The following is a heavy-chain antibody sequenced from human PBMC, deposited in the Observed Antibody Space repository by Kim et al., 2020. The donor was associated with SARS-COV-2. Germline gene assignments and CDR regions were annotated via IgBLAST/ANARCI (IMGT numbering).Heavy chain of an antibody. V-gene: IGHV3-33*01. CDR1: GFTFSSYG. Sequence: GGSLRLSCAASGFTFSSYGTHWVRQDPGKGLEWVAVIWYDGSNKYYADSVKGRLTISRENYKNTLYLQMNSLRAEDTAVYYCWRDKHGDSYGGMDVWGQG. CDR3: WRDKHGDSYGGMDV. J-gene: IGHJ6*02. D-gene: IGHD2-21*01. CDR2: IWYDGSNK.